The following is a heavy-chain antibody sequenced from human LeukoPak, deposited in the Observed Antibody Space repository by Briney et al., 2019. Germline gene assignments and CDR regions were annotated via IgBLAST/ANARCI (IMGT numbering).Heavy chain of an antibody. CDR1: GFTFSSFE. CDR3: AKDTGYGSGSNFDY. D-gene: IGHD3-10*01. J-gene: IGHJ4*02. CDR2: ISNGGSSI. Sequence: PGGSLRLSCAASGFTFSSFEMNWVRQAPGKGLEWIAYISNGGSSIYYADSVKGRFTISRDNAKNSLYLQMNSLRAEDTALYYCAKDTGYGSGSNFDYWGQGTLVTVSS. V-gene: IGHV3-48*03.